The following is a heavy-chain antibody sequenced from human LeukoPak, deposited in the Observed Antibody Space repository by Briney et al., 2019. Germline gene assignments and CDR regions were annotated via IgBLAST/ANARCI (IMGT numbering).Heavy chain of an antibody. Sequence: PGGSLRLSCAASGFTFSSYAMSWVRQAPGKGLEWVSAISGSGGSTYYADSVKGRFTISRDNSKNTLYLQMNSLRAEDTAVYYCAKDGSYYDFWSGLDYWGQGTLVTVSS. J-gene: IGHJ4*02. CDR1: GFTFSSYA. CDR2: ISGSGGST. CDR3: AKDGSYYDFWSGLDY. V-gene: IGHV3-23*01. D-gene: IGHD3-3*01.